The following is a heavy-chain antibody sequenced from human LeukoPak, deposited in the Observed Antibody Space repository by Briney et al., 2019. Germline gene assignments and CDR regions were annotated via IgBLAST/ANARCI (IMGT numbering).Heavy chain of an antibody. D-gene: IGHD1-1*01. CDR3: AKDRYRLERQKTIDY. V-gene: IGHV3-23*01. CDR2: ISGSGGST. CDR1: GFTFSSYA. J-gene: IGHJ4*02. Sequence: PGGSLRLSCAASGFTFSSYAMSWVRQAPGKGLEWVSAISGSGGSTYYADSVKGRFTISRDNSKNTLYLQMNSLRAEDTAVYYCAKDRYRLERQKTIDYWGQGTLVTVSS.